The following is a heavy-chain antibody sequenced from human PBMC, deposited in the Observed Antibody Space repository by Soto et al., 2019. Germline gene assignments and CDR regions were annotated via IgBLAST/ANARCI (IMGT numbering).Heavy chain of an antibody. V-gene: IGHV3-74*01. D-gene: IGHD6-19*01. CDR2: INSDGSRS. J-gene: IGHJ6*02. CDR1: GFTFSSYW. Sequence: VRSLRLSCAASGFTFSSYWMHWVRQAPGKGPVWVSCINSDGSRSSYADSVKGRFTISRDNAKNTLYLQMSSPRVEDTAVYYCARVGGGQQCPPTGGFYYYGMGVWGRGSTVTAAS. CDR3: ARVGGGQQCPPTGGFYYYGMGV.